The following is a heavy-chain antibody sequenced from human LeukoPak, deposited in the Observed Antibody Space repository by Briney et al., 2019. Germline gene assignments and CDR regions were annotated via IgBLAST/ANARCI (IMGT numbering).Heavy chain of an antibody. CDR3: RAVAATDEVDY. CDR1: GFTFSTYT. CDR2: ISSNGDIT. V-gene: IGHV3-64*01. Sequence: GGSLSLSCAASGFTFSTYTMHWLRQAPGKGLEYVSVISSNGDITYYANSMKGRFTISRDNSKNTLYLQMGSLRPEDMAVYYCRAVAATDEVDYWGQGTLVTVSS. D-gene: IGHD6-19*01. J-gene: IGHJ4*02.